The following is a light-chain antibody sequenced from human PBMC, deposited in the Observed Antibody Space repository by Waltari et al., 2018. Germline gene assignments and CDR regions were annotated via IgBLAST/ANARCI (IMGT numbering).Light chain of an antibody. V-gene: IGKV3-20*01. CDR2: DAS. CDR1: QRVSRS. J-gene: IGKJ1*01. CDR3: QKYGSLPAT. Sequence: DIGLSKPPGTLSWSPGERPTLSCRASQRVSRSLAWYHQKPGQAPRLLIYDASTRATGIPDRFSGSGSGTDFSLTISRLEPEDFAVYYCQKYGSLPATFGQGTKVEIK.